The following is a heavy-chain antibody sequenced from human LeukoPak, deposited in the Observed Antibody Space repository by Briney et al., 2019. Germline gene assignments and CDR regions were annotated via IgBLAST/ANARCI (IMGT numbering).Heavy chain of an antibody. J-gene: IGHJ4*02. CDR1: GGSISSSSYY. V-gene: IGHV4-39*01. CDR2: IYFSGNT. Sequence: SETLSLTCTVSGGSISSSSYYWGWIRQPPEKGLEWIGSIYFSGNTYYNPSLKSRVTISVDKSKNQFSLRLGSVTASDTAVYYCARTPRDGYNSAYFDYWGQGTLVTVSS. CDR3: ARTPRDGYNSAYFDY. D-gene: IGHD5-24*01.